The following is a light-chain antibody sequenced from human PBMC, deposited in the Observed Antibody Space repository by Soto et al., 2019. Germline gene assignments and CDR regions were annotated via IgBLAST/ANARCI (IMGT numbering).Light chain of an antibody. Sequence: IVMTQAPATLPVSPGERAILSCRASQSVSSRIAWYQQKPGQAPRLLIYDASTRATDIPARFSGGGSGPELTLTIRRLEAEDLAISSSTQYYHWSTWTLGQAT. V-gene: IGKV3-15*01. J-gene: IGKJ1*01. CDR3: TQYYHWSTWT. CDR1: QSVSSR. CDR2: DAS.